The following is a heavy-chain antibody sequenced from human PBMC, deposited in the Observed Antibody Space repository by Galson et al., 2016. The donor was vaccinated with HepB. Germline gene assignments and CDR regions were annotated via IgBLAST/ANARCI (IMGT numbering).Heavy chain of an antibody. V-gene: IGHV4-31*03. Sequence: TLSLTCSVSGGSISSGGYCWTWIRQHPGKGLEWIGLIYSTRSTRHNPSLKSRVTLSVDTSKNQFSLNLSSVTAADTALYYCARGVLERAAAGFDWYFDLWGRGTLVTFSS. D-gene: IGHD6-13*01. CDR1: GGSISSGGYC. CDR3: ARGVLERAAAGFDWYFDL. CDR2: IYSTRST. J-gene: IGHJ2*01.